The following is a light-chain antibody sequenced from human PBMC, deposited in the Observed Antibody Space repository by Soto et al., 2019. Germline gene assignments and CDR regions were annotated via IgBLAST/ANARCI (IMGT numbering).Light chain of an antibody. J-gene: IGLJ2*01. CDR1: KLGDKY. V-gene: IGLV3-1*01. CDR3: QAWDSSTVV. CDR2: QDS. Sequence: SYELTQPPSVSVSPGQTASITCSGDKLGDKYSCWYQQKPGQSPVLVIYQDSQRPSGIPERFSGSNSGNTATLTISGTQAMDEADYYCQAWDSSTVVFRGGTKLTVL.